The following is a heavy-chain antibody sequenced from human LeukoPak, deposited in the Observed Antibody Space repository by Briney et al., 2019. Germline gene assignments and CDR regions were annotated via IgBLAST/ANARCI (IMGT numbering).Heavy chain of an antibody. CDR1: GFTFSSYG. CDR2: IWYDGSNK. V-gene: IGHV3-33*01. J-gene: IGHJ4*02. D-gene: IGHD6-6*01. Sequence: PGGSLRLSCAASGFTFSSYGMHWVRQAPGKGLEWVAVIWYDGSNKYYADSVKGRFTISRDNSKNTLYLQMNSLRAEDTAVYYCARGPNSNWSGLDFWGQGPLLPVPS. CDR3: ARGPNSNWSGLDF.